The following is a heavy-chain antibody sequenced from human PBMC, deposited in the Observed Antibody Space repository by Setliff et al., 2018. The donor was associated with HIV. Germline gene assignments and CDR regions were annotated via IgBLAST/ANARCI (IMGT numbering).Heavy chain of an antibody. J-gene: IGHJ5*02. CDR2: IYYNGGT. Sequence: SETLSLTCTVSGGSITGYYWSWIRQPPGKGMEWIGYIYYNGGTNYNPSLKSRVTMLVDTSENHFTLKLTSVTAADTAVYFCARDEAGGGSYNWFHPWGQGTLVTVSS. CDR1: GGSITGYY. V-gene: IGHV4-59*01. D-gene: IGHD1-26*01. CDR3: ARDEAGGGSYNWFHP.